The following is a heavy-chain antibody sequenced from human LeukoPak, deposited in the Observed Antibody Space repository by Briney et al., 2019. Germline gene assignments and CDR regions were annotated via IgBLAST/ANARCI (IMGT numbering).Heavy chain of an antibody. CDR3: ARAGLLRYMDV. CDR2: IYTSGST. CDR1: GGSISSGSYY. J-gene: IGHJ6*03. V-gene: IGHV4-61*02. Sequence: PSQTLSLTCTVSGGSISSGSYYWSWIRQPAGKGLEWTGRIYTSGSTNYNPSLKSRVTISVDTSKNQFSLKLSSVTAADTAVYYCARAGLLRYMDVWGKGTTVTVSS.